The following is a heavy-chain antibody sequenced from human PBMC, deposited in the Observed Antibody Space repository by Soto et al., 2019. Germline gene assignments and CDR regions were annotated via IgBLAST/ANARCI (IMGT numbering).Heavy chain of an antibody. CDR3: AKEMSFGRPYDC. Sequence: PRLSCAASGFTFSNYAMSWVRQAPGEGLEWVSAISATGGDTYYADFVTGRFTISRDNSKNTLYLQMNSLSAEDTAVYYCAKEMSFGRPYDCWGQGALVTVSS. V-gene: IGHV3-23*01. D-gene: IGHD1-26*01. CDR2: ISATGGDT. CDR1: GFTFSNYA. J-gene: IGHJ4*02.